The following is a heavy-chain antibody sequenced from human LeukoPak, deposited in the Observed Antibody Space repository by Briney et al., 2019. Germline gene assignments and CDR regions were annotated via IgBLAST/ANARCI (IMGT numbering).Heavy chain of an antibody. V-gene: IGHV2-5*02. CDR1: GFSLSTSGVG. J-gene: IGHJ3*02. Sequence: SGPTLVNPTQTLTLTCSFSGFSLSTSGVGVGWVRQPPGKALEWLALIYWDDDKRYSPSLKSRLSITKDTSKNQVVLTMTNMDPVDTATYYCAHMSPLDAFDIWGPRDNGHRLF. CDR3: AHMSPLDAFDI. CDR2: IYWDDDK.